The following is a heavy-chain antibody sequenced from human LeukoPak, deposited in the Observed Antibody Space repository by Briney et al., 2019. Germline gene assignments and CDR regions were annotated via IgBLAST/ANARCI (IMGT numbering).Heavy chain of an antibody. CDR1: GYTFTSYG. Sequence: ASVKVSCNASGYTFTSYGISWVRQAPGQGLEWMGWISAYNGNTNYAQKLQGRVTMTTDTSTSTAYMELRSLRSDDTAVYYCARAVTDYGDYDGWWFDPWGQGTLVTVSS. D-gene: IGHD4-17*01. J-gene: IGHJ5*02. CDR2: ISAYNGNT. CDR3: ARAVTDYGDYDGWWFDP. V-gene: IGHV1-18*01.